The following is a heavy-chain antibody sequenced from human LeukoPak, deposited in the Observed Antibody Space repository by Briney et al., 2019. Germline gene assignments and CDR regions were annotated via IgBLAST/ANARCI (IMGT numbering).Heavy chain of an antibody. V-gene: IGHV3-21*01. Sequence: GGSLRLSCAASGFTFSSYSMNWVRQAPGKGLEWVSSISSSSSYMYYADSVKGRFTISRDNAKNSLYLQMNSLRAEDTAVYYCARDYDFWSGYPTAEYYFDYWGQGTLVTVSS. CDR1: GFTFSSYS. CDR2: ISSSSSYM. D-gene: IGHD3-3*01. J-gene: IGHJ4*02. CDR3: ARDYDFWSGYPTAEYYFDY.